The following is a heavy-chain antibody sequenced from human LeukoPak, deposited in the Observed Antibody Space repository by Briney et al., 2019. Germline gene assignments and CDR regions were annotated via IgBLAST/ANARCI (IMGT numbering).Heavy chain of an antibody. D-gene: IGHD4-23*01. J-gene: IGHJ3*02. V-gene: IGHV3-23*01. CDR2: VTNSGSST. CDR3: AKEDYGGNSKTFDI. Sequence: GGSLRLSSAASGFTFSSYGMAWIRQAPGKGLEWVSTVTNSGSSTYYADSVKGRFTISRDNSKNTLFLQMNSLRAEDTAVYYCAKEDYGGNSKTFDIWGQGTMVTVSS. CDR1: GFTFSSYG.